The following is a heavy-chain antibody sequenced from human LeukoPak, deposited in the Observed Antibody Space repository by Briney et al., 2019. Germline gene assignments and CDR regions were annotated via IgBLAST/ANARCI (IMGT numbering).Heavy chain of an antibody. D-gene: IGHD3-3*01. CDR1: GGTFSSYA. J-gene: IGHJ6*02. V-gene: IGHV1-69*13. CDR2: IIPIFGTA. Sequence: SVKVPCKASGGTFSSYAISWVRQAPGQGLERMGGIIPIFGTANYAQKFQGRVTITADESTSTAYMELSSLRSEDTAVYYCARGHVVRFLEWSFYYYGMDVWGQGTTVTVSS. CDR3: ARGHVVRFLEWSFYYYGMDV.